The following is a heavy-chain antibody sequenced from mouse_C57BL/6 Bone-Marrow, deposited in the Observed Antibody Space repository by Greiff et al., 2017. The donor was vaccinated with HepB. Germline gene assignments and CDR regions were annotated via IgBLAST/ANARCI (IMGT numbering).Heavy chain of an antibody. CDR2: IDPSDSYT. V-gene: IGHV1-50*01. D-gene: IGHD1-1*01. J-gene: IGHJ1*03. Sequence: QVQPQQPGAELVKPGASVKLSCKASGYTFTSYWMQWVKQRPGQGLEWIGEIDPSDSYTNYNQKFKGKATLTVDTSSSTAYMQLSSLTSEDSAVYYCARLLLRYSYWYFDVWGTGTTVTVSS. CDR1: GYTFTSYW. CDR3: ARLLLRYSYWYFDV.